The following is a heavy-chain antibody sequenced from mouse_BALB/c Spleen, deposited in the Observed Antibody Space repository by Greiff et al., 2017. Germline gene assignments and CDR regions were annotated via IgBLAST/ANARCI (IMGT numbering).Heavy chain of an antibody. Sequence: EGQLVESGPSLVKPSQTLSLTCSVTGDSITSGYWNWIRKFPGNKLEYMGYISYSGSTYYNPSLKSRISITRDTSKNQYYLQLNSVTTEDTATYYCARGGTGNWYFDVWGAGTTVTVSS. CDR1: GDSITSGY. D-gene: IGHD4-1*01. V-gene: IGHV3-8*02. CDR3: ARGGTGNWYFDV. CDR2: ISYSGST. J-gene: IGHJ1*01.